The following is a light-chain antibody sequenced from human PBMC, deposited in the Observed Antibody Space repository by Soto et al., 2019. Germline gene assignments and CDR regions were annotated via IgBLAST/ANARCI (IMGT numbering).Light chain of an antibody. J-gene: IGLJ1*01. CDR1: SSDVGGYTY. Sequence: QSALTQPASVSGSPGQSITISCAGTSSDVGGYTYVSWYQQHPGQAPKLMIYDVSNRTSGVSNRFSGSKSGNTASLNISGLQAEDEADYYCTSYTSSRTPYVFGGGTKVTVL. CDR2: DVS. CDR3: TSYTSSRTPYV. V-gene: IGLV2-14*01.